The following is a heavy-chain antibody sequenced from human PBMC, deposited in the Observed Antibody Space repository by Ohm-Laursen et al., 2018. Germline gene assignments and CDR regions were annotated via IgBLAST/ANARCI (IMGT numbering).Heavy chain of an antibody. Sequence: SLRLSCAASGFTFSDYYMDWIRQAPGKGLEWVSYISSSGSTIYYADSVKGRFTISRDNAKNSLYLQMNSLRADDTAMYFCARGKGSRSTRPVDVFDIWGQGTMVTVSS. CDR1: GFTFSDYY. D-gene: IGHD6-6*01. J-gene: IGHJ3*02. CDR3: ARGKGSRSTRPVDVFDI. CDR2: ISSSGSTI. V-gene: IGHV3-11*01.